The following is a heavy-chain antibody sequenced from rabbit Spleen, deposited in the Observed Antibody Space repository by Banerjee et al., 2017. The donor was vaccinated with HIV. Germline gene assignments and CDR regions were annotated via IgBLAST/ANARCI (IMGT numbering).Heavy chain of an antibody. J-gene: IGHJ3*01. Sequence: QEQLVESGGGLVQPEGSLTLTCTASGFSFSSSYYMCWVRQAPGKGLEWIGDIYPVFGITNYANGVKGRFTISSDNAQNTVDLQMNSLTPADTATYFCARNANGGWDLWGQGTLVTVS. V-gene: IGHV1S45*01. CDR3: ARNANGGWDL. CDR2: IYPVFGIT. CDR1: GFSFSSSYY. D-gene: IGHD4-1*01.